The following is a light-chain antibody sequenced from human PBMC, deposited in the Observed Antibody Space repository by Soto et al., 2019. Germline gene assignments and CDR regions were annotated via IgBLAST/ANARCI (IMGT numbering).Light chain of an antibody. Sequence: EIVMTQSPATLSVSPGERATLSCRASQSVSDNLAWYQQKPGQAPILLIYGASTRATGIPARLSGSGSGTEFTLTISSLQSEDFAVYYCQQSNNWPYTFGQGTKL. CDR3: QQSNNWPYT. V-gene: IGKV3-15*01. CDR2: GAS. CDR1: QSVSDN. J-gene: IGKJ2*01.